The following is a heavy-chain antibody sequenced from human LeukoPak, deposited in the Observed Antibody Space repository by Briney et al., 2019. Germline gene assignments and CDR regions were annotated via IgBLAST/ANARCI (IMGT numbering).Heavy chain of an antibody. D-gene: IGHD2-8*01. CDR3: ARGRLRPIVLMAYAINIGFDY. CDR1: GGSISSGGYY. Sequence: SETLSLTCTVSGGSISSGGYYWSWIRQHPGKGLEWIGYIYYSGSTNYNPSLKSRVTISVDTSKNQFSLKLSSVTAADTAVYYCARGRLRPIVLMAYAINIGFDYWGQGTLVTVSS. J-gene: IGHJ4*02. V-gene: IGHV4-31*03. CDR2: IYYSGST.